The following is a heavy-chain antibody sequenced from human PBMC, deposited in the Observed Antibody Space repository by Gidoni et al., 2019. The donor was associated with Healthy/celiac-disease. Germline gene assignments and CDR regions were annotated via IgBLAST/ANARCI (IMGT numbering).Heavy chain of an antibody. D-gene: IGHD3-10*01. J-gene: IGHJ4*02. CDR3: ARGSLGVGEFYFDY. Sequence: GPGLVKPSQTLSLTCTVSCVSLSRGDYYWSWIRQLPGKGLEWIGYIYYSGRTYYNPSLKSRVTISVDQSKNQFSLKLSSVTAADTAVYYCARGSLGVGEFYFDYWGQGTLVTVSS. V-gene: IGHV4-30-4*01. CDR2: IYYSGRT. CDR1: CVSLSRGDYY.